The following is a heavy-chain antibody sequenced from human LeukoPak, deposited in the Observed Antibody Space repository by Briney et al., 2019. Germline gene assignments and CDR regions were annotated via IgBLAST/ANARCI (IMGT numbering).Heavy chain of an antibody. CDR1: GYTFTGYY. D-gene: IGHD6-19*01. CDR3: ARFRGSGWYSFDL. CDR2: INPTSFGT. J-gene: IGHJ5*02. V-gene: IGHV1-2*02. Sequence: ASVKVSCKASGYTFTGYYIHWVRQAPGQGLEWMGWINPTSFGTKYEQKFQGRVTMTRDTSISTDYMELSDLRSDDTAVYYCARFRGSGWYSFDLWGXXXXXTVSS.